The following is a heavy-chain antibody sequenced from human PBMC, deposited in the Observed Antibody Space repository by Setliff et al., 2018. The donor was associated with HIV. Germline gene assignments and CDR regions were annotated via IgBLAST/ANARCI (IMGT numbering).Heavy chain of an antibody. J-gene: IGHJ1*01. CDR2: INHSGST. CDR3: ARARRAGSGPKYFQH. V-gene: IGHV4-34*01. Sequence: PSETLSLTCTVSGGSISTSYWSWIRQPPGKGLEWIGEINHSGSTNYNPSLKSRVTMSVDKSKNQFSLRLSSVTAADTAVYYCARARRAGSGPKYFQHWGQGTLVTVSS. D-gene: IGHD2-15*01. CDR1: GGSISTSY.